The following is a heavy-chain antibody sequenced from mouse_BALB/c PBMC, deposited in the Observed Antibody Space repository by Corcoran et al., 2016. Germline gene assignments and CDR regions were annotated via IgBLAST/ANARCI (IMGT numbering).Heavy chain of an antibody. J-gene: IGHJ4*01. CDR1: GYTFTNYG. CDR2: INTYTVEP. V-gene: IGHV9-3-1*01. CDR3: AREPLAMDY. Sequence: QIQLVQSGPELKKPGETVKISCKASGYTFTNYGMNCVKQAPGKGLKWMGWINTYTVEPTYADDFKGRFAFSLETSASTAYLQINNLKNEYTATYFCAREPLAMDYWGQGTSVTVSS.